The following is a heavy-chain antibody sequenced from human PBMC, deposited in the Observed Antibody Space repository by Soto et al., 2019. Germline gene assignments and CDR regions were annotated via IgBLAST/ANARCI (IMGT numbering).Heavy chain of an antibody. J-gene: IGHJ5*02. CDR1: GGSISSGGYY. CDR2: IYYSGST. D-gene: IGHD1-1*01. CDR3: ARDGGTTSSYNWFDP. V-gene: IGHV4-31*03. Sequence: QVQLQESGPGLVKPSQTLSLTCTVSGGSISSGGYYWSWIRQHPGKGLEWIGYIYYSGSTYYNPSLKSRVTISVDTYKNQFSLKLSSVTAADTAVYYCARDGGTTSSYNWFDPWGQGTLVTVSS.